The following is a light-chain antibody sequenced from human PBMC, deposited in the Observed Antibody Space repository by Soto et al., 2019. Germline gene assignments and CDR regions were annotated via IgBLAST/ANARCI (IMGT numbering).Light chain of an antibody. CDR2: KAS. V-gene: IGKV1-5*03. J-gene: IGKJ1*01. CDR3: KKYRTHPGT. CDR1: QSISSW. Sequence: DIQMTQSPSTLSASIGDRVTITCRASQSISSWLAWFQQKPGKAPKLLIYKASSLQSGVPSRFSGGGFGTAFTLPISTPQPYDLVSYNCKKYRTHPGTFGEGTKVEIK.